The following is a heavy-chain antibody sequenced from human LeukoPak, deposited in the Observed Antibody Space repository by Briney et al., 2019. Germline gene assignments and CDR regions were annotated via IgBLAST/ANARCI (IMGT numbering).Heavy chain of an antibody. CDR3: AKDKTAVAGYFDY. D-gene: IGHD6-19*01. CDR2: IRYDGSNK. V-gene: IGHV3-30*02. CDR1: GFTFSSYG. J-gene: IGHJ4*02. Sequence: GGSLRLSCAASGFTFSSYGMHWVRQAPAKGLERVAFIRYDGSNKYYADSVKGRFTISRDNSKNTLYLQMNSLRAEDTAVYYCAKDKTAVAGYFDYWGQGTLVTVSS.